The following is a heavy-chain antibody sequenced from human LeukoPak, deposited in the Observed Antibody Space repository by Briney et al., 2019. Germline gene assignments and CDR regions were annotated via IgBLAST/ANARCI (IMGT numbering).Heavy chain of an antibody. CDR1: GFTFSSYE. J-gene: IGHJ4*02. CDR3: ASPGYCSGGSCY. D-gene: IGHD2-15*01. Sequence: AGGSLRLSCAASGFTFSSYEMNWVRQAPGKGLGWVSYISSSGSTIYYADSVKGRFTISRDNAKNSLYLQMNSLRAEDTAVYYCASPGYCSGGSCYWGQGTLVTVSS. V-gene: IGHV3-48*03. CDR2: ISSSGSTI.